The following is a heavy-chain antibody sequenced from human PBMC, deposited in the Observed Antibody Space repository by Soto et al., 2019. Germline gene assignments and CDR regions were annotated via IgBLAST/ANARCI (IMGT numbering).Heavy chain of an antibody. Sequence: SETLSLTCVVYGGSFSGYYWSWIRQPPGKGLAWIGEINHSGSTNYNPSLKSRVTISVDTSKNQFSLKLSSVTAADTAVYYCARGRGYSGYFLEGGFDYWGQGTLVTVSS. J-gene: IGHJ4*02. CDR2: INHSGST. V-gene: IGHV4-34*01. D-gene: IGHD5-12*01. CDR3: ARGRGYSGYFLEGGFDY. CDR1: GGSFSGYY.